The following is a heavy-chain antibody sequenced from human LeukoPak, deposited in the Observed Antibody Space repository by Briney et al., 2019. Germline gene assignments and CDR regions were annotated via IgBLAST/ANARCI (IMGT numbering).Heavy chain of an antibody. V-gene: IGHV4-38-2*02. Sequence: SETLSLTCTVSGYSISSGYYWGWIRQPPGKGLEWIGSIYHSGSTYYNPSLKSRVTIPVDTSKNQFSLKLSSVTAADTAVYYCARVATVVTYYFDYWGQGTLVTVSS. D-gene: IGHD4-23*01. CDR2: IYHSGST. CDR3: ARVATVVTYYFDY. J-gene: IGHJ4*02. CDR1: GYSISSGYY.